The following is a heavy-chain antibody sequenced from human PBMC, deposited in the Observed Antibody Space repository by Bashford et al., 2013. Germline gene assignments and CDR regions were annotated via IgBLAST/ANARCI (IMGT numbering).Heavy chain of an antibody. J-gene: IGHJ6*03. CDR1: GGFLNQFR. D-gene: IGHD3-9*01. Sequence: SETLSLTCSVSGGFLNQFRWSWVRQAPGKGLEWIGLISQTGFTNYNPSLSSRVRLSIDPTTNRVALKLSSVTAADTAIYYCSRGTYFFDPGNPHPVRGYYYMDVWGKGTAVTVSS. CDR3: SRGTYFFDPGNPHPVRGYYYMDV. V-gene: IGHV4-4*07. CDR2: ISQTGFT.